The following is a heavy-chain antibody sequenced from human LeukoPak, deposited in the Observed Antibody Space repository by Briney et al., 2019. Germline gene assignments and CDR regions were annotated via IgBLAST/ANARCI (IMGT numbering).Heavy chain of an antibody. CDR3: ARQDYSGTYLFDY. CDR1: GGSISSYY. Sequence: SETLSLTCTVSGGSISSYYWSWIRQPPGKGLEWIGYIYYSGSTNYNPSLKSRVTISVDTSKNQFSLKLTSVTATDTAVYYCARQDYSGTYLFDYWGQGTLATVSS. V-gene: IGHV4-59*08. CDR2: IYYSGST. D-gene: IGHD1-26*01. J-gene: IGHJ4*02.